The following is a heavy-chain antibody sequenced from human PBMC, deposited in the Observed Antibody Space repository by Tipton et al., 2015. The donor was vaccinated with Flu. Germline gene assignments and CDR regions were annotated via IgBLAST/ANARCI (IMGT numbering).Heavy chain of an antibody. V-gene: IGHV4-39*07. J-gene: IGHJ5*02. D-gene: IGHD4-11*01. CDR2: IFHSGNT. CDR3: ARRDYSNYVSEPKNWFDP. Sequence: TLSLTCAVSGDSIRSSNYYWGWIRQPPGKGLEWIGNIFHSGNTYHNPSLKSRVSISVDTSKNQFSLKLTSVTASDTAVYYCARRDYSNYVSEPKNWFDPWGQGALV. CDR1: GDSIRSSNYY.